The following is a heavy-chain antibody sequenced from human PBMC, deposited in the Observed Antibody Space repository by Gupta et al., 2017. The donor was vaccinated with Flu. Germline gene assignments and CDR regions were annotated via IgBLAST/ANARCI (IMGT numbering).Heavy chain of an antibody. D-gene: IGHD4-17*01. CDR3: ARSGAVSTYYYSMDV. J-gene: IGHJ6*03. CDR2: IFYNGNT. V-gene: IGHV4-59*08. Sequence: WSWIRQPPGKGLEWIGYIFYNGNTSYKSSLKSRVTISVDTSKNQFSLKLSSVTAADTAVYYCARSGAVSTYYYSMDVWGKGTTVTVSS.